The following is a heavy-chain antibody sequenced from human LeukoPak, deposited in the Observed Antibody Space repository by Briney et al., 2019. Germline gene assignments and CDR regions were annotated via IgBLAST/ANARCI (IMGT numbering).Heavy chain of an antibody. D-gene: IGHD2-15*01. J-gene: IGHJ4*02. CDR3: VREQARGGSFDY. V-gene: IGHV3-21*01. Sequence: PGGSLRLSCVVSGFTFSIHSVNWVRQAPGKGLEWVLSITTSNYIFYADSVKGRFTISRDNAKNSLYLQMNGLRAEDTAVYYCVREQARGGSFDYWGQGTLVTVSS. CDR2: ITTSNYI. CDR1: GFTFSIHS.